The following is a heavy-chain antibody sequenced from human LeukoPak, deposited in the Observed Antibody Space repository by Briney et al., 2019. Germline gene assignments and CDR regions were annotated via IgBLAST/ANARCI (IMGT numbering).Heavy chain of an antibody. CDR1: GGSISSYY. Sequence: SETLSLTCTVSGGSISSYYWSWIRQPPGKGLEWIGYIYYSGSTNYNPSLKSRVTISVDTSKNQFSLKLTSVTAADTAVYYCARDDCAITVCHLFLDSWGQGTLVTVSS. D-gene: IGHD2-21*01. V-gene: IGHV4-59*12. CDR3: ARDDCAITVCHLFLDS. CDR2: IYYSGST. J-gene: IGHJ4*02.